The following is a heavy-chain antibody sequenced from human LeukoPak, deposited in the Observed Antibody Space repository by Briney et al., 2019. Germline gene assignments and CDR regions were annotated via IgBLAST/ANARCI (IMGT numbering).Heavy chain of an antibody. CDR1: GGSICSYY. CDR2: IYYSGST. CDR3: ARATWGYYDSSGYYPAYYYYMDV. V-gene: IGHV4-59*01. D-gene: IGHD3-22*01. Sequence: SETLSFTCTVSGGSICSYYWGWIRQPPGMGLVGCVCIYYSGSTNYKPSLKSRVTISVDTSKNQYSLKLSSVTAADTAVYYCARATWGYYDSSGYYPAYYYYMDVWGKGTTVTVSS. J-gene: IGHJ6*03.